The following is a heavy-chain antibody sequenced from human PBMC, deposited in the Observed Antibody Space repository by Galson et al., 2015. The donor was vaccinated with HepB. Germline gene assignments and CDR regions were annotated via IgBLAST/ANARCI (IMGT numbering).Heavy chain of an antibody. CDR1: GDSVSSNSAA. CDR2: TYYRPKWYN. Sequence: CAISGDSVSSNSAAWNWIRQSPSRGLEWLGRTYYRPKWYNDYAVSVKSRITINPDTSKNQFSLQLNSVTPGDTAVYYCARDRTYSSGWYDRYYFDYWGQGTLVTVSS. J-gene: IGHJ4*02. D-gene: IGHD6-19*01. V-gene: IGHV6-1*01. CDR3: ARDRTYSSGWYDRYYFDY.